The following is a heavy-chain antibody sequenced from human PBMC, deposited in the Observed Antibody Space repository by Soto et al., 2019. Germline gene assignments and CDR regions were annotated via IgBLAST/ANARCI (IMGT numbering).Heavy chain of an antibody. Sequence: GGSLRLSCVASGFIVSSNQMSWVRQAPGKGLEWVSVIYSGHTTYYADSVEGRFTISRDDSKNTLYLQMNSLRVEDTAVYYCVRGPSDHKLRLVEWPYGDYWGQGALVPVSS. CDR2: IYSGHTT. V-gene: IGHV3-53*01. CDR1: GFIVSSNQ. D-gene: IGHD3-3*01. J-gene: IGHJ4*02. CDR3: VRGPSDHKLRLVEWPYGDY.